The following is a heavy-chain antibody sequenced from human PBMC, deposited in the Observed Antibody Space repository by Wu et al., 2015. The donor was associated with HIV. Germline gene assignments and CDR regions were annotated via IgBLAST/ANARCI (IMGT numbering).Heavy chain of an antibody. CDR2: VIPVYNIP. D-gene: IGHD5-12*01. Sequence: QVQLVQSGAEVKKPGSSVKVSCKASGGGFNNYAISWVRQAPGQGLEWMGGVIPVYNIPNYAEKFQDRVTITADRSTSTAYMELSSLRSADTAIYYCARGRYSGYDSPRVYYYYMNVWGLGTTVIVSS. J-gene: IGHJ6*03. CDR3: ARGRYSGYDSPRVYYYYMNV. V-gene: IGHV1-69*14. CDR1: GGGFNNYA.